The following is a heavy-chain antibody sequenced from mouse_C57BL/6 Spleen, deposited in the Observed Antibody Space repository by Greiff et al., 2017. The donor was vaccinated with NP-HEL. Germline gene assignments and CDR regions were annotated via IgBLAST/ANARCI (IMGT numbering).Heavy chain of an antibody. D-gene: IGHD3-3*01. Sequence: VQLQQSGAELVRPGASVTLSCKASGYTFTDYEMHWVKQTPVHGLEWIGAIDPETGGTAYNQKFKGKAILTADKSSSTAYMELRSLTSEDSAVYYCTIRDAQGGYWGQGTTLTVSS. V-gene: IGHV1-15*01. CDR2: IDPETGGT. J-gene: IGHJ2*01. CDR3: TIRDAQGGY. CDR1: GYTFTDYE.